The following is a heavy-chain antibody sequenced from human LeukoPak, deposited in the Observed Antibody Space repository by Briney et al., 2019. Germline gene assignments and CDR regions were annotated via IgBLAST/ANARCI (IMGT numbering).Heavy chain of an antibody. CDR3: TTIVRIMIFGVAHYYFDY. D-gene: IGHD3-3*01. V-gene: IGHV3-15*01. Sequence: GGSLRLSCAASGFTFSNAWMSWVRQTPGKRLEWVGRIKRKNDGGTTDYAAPVKGRFTISRDDSKNTLYLQMNSLKSEDTAVYYCTTIVRIMIFGVAHYYFDYWGQGTLVTVSS. J-gene: IGHJ4*02. CDR1: GFTFSNAW. CDR2: IKRKNDGGTT.